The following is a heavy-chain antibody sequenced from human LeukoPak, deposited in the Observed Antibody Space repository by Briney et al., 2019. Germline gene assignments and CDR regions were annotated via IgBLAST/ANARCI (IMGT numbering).Heavy chain of an antibody. Sequence: PSETLSLTCTVSGGSISSGDYYWSWIRQPPGKGLEWIGYIYYSGSTYYNPSLKSRVTISVDTSKNQFSLKLSSVTAADTAVYYCAGGYCSSTSCYTDGAFDIWGQGTMVTVSS. D-gene: IGHD2-2*02. CDR3: AGGYCSSTSCYTDGAFDI. CDR1: GGSISSGDYY. J-gene: IGHJ3*02. CDR2: IYYSGST. V-gene: IGHV4-30-4*08.